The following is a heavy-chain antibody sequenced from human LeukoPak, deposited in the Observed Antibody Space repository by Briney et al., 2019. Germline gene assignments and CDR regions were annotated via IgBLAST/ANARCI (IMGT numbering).Heavy chain of an antibody. CDR3: ARDYSMVRGAKRVYYYYGMDV. CDR2: ISYDGSNK. CDR1: GFTFSSYA. V-gene: IGHV3-30*04. Sequence: PGGSLRLSCAASGFTFSSYAMHWVRQAPGKGLEWVAVISYDGSNKYYADSVKGRFTISRDNSKNTLYLQMNSLRAEDTAVYYCARDYSMVRGAKRVYYYYGMDVWGKGTTVTVSS. D-gene: IGHD3-10*01. J-gene: IGHJ6*04.